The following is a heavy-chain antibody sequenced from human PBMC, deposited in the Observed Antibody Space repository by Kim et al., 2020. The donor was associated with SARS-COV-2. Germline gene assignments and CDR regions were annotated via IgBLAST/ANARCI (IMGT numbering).Heavy chain of an antibody. CDR1: GFPSRSYW. Sequence: GGSLRLSCVVSGFPSRSYWMYWVRQAPGKGPAWVSRILSDGSSASYADSVKGRFTISTDRAKSTLYLQMDDLRGEDTAVYYCEWTIGWSLGSDYWGRGTPVTVSS. J-gene: IGHJ4*02. CDR2: ILSDGSSA. V-gene: IGHV3-74*01. CDR3: EWTIGWSLGSDY. D-gene: IGHD2-15*01.